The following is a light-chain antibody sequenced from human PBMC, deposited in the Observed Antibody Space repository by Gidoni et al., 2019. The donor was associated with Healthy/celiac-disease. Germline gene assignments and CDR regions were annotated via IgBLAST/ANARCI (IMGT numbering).Light chain of an antibody. CDR3: QQSYSTPHT. V-gene: IGKV1-39*01. J-gene: IGKJ2*01. CDR2: AAS. Sequence: DIQMTQSPSSLSASLGDRVTITCRASQSISSYLNWYQQKPGKAPKLLIYAASSLQSGVPSRFSGSGSGKDFTLTISSLQHEDFETYYCQQSYSTPHTFGQGTKLEIK. CDR1: QSISSY.